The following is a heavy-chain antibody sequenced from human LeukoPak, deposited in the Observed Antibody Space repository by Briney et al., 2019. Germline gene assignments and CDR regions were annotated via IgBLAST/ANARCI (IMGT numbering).Heavy chain of an antibody. CDR1: GGTFSSYA. CDR2: IIPIFGTA. J-gene: IGHJ6*02. Sequence: SVNVSCTASGGTFSSYAISWVRQAPGQGLEWMGGIIPIFGTANYAQKFQGRVTITADESTSTAYMELSSLRSEDTAVYYCARGYYYDSSGYYGKGGYYYYGMDVWGQGTTVTVSS. V-gene: IGHV1-69*13. D-gene: IGHD3-22*01. CDR3: ARGYYYDSSGYYGKGGYYYYGMDV.